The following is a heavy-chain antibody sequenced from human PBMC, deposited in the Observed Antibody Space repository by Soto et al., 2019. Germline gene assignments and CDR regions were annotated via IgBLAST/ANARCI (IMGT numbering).Heavy chain of an antibody. Sequence: SETLSLTCAVSGYSISTGFNWAWIRQPPGKGLEWIGSIYHSGSTYYNLSLKSRVTISSDASKNQISLKLSSVTAADTALYYCARVCGTPFYQLDTWGQGTLVTVSS. CDR3: ARVCGTPFYQLDT. CDR1: GYSISTGFN. J-gene: IGHJ5*02. V-gene: IGHV4-38-2*01. CDR2: IYHSGST. D-gene: IGHD2-2*01.